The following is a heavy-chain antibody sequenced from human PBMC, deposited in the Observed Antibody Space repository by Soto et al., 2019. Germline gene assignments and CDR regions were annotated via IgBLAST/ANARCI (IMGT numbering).Heavy chain of an antibody. CDR1: GFTFTDYR. Sequence: VGSLRLSCAASGFTFTDYRMSWVRQAPGKGLEWVANLNQGGNEKNYLDAVKGRFTISRDNAKNSVYLQLNSLRAEDTAVYYCARDRFIGTYYIKGVTYIFDRWGQGAPVTVFS. V-gene: IGHV3-7*03. D-gene: IGHD1-26*01. CDR2: LNQGGNEK. J-gene: IGHJ4*02. CDR3: ARDRFIGTYYIKGVTYIFDR.